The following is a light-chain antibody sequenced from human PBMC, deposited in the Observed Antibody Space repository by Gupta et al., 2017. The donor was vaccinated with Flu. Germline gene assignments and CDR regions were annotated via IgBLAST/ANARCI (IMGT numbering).Light chain of an antibody. V-gene: IGLV2-14*04. Sequence: SITISCTGTSSDVGGYNYDSWYQQHPGKAPKLMIYDVSNRPSGVSNRFSGSKSGNTASLTISGLQAEDEADYYCSSYTSSSTRVFGTGTKVTVL. J-gene: IGLJ1*01. CDR3: SSYTSSSTRV. CDR1: SSDVGGYNY. CDR2: DVS.